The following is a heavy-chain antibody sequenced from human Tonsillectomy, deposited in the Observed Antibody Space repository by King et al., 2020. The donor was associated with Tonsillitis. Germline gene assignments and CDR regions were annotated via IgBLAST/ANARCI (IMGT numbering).Heavy chain of an antibody. CDR2: IAFDGSSE. Sequence: VQLVESGGGVVQPGRSLRLSCAASGFTFSRYAMHWVRQAPGKGLEWVAVIAFDGSSEYYADSVKGRFTISRDISKNTLYLQMNSLRAEDTAIYYCARGRYGDYVTGAYYGMDVWGQGTTVTVSS. CDR1: GFTFSRYA. CDR3: ARGRYGDYVTGAYYGMDV. D-gene: IGHD4-17*01. V-gene: IGHV3-30*04. J-gene: IGHJ6*02.